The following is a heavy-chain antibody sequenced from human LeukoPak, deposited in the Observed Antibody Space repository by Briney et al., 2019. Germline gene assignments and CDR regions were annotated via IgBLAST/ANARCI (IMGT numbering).Heavy chain of an antibody. J-gene: IGHJ3*02. V-gene: IGHV4-39*02. CDR3: ARDRDYDFWSGYYGEERDAFDI. D-gene: IGHD3-3*01. CDR2: MYYSGST. CDR1: GGSISSNSYY. Sequence: PSETLSLTCTVSGGSISSNSYYWGWIRQPPGKGLEWIGSMYYSGSTYYNPSLKSRVTISVDTSKNQFSLKLSSVTAADTAVYYCARDRDYDFWSGYYGEERDAFDIWGQGTMVTVSS.